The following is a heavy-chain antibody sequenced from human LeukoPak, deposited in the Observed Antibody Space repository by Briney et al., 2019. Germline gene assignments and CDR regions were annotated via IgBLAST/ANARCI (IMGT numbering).Heavy chain of an antibody. J-gene: IGHJ5*02. CDR2: INSDGSST. D-gene: IGHD3-10*01. V-gene: IGHV3-74*01. CDR3: AKDYSKTSYYGSGTYYRPNWFDP. Sequence: PGGSLRLSCAASGFTFSSYWMHWVRQAPGKGLVWVSRINSDGSSTRYADSVKGRFTISRDNAKNTRYLQMNSLRAEDTAVYYCAKDYSKTSYYGSGTYYRPNWFDPWGQGTLVTVSS. CDR1: GFTFSSYW.